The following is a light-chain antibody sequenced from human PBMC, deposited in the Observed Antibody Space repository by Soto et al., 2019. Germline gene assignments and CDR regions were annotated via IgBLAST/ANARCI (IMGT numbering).Light chain of an antibody. Sequence: QSALTQPASVSGSPGQSITISCTGTSSDXGSYNLVSWYQQHPGKAPKLMIYEGSKRPSGVSNRFSGSKSGNTASLTISGLQAEDEADYYCCSYAGSSTLNYVFGTGTKVTVL. V-gene: IGLV2-23*01. CDR2: EGS. J-gene: IGLJ1*01. CDR3: CSYAGSSTLNYV. CDR1: SSDXGSYNL.